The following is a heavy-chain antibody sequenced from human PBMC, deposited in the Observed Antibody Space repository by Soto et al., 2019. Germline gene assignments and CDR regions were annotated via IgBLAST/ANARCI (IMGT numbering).Heavy chain of an antibody. J-gene: IGHJ4*02. V-gene: IGHV4-30-2*01. Sequence: LQPLSLTCAVSGGSISSGGYSWSWIRQPPGKGLEWIGYIYHSGSTYYNPSLKSRVTISVDRSKNQFSLKLSSVTAADTAVYYCARGSDSLDFDYWGQGTLVTVSS. CDR3: ARGSDSLDFDY. CDR1: GGSISSGGYS. D-gene: IGHD3-22*01. CDR2: IYHSGST.